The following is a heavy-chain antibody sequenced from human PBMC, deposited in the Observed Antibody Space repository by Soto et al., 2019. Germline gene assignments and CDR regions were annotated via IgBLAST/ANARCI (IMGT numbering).Heavy chain of an antibody. CDR2: IIPIFGTA. V-gene: IGHV1-69*13. J-gene: IGHJ4*02. D-gene: IGHD3-22*01. CDR1: GGTFSSYA. Sequence: ASVKVSCKASGGTFSSYAISWVRQAPGQGLEWMGGIIPIFGTANYAQKFQGRVTITADESTSTAYMELSSLRSEDTAVYYCAGRNDSSGYYFPPFDYWGQGTLVTSPQ. CDR3: AGRNDSSGYYFPPFDY.